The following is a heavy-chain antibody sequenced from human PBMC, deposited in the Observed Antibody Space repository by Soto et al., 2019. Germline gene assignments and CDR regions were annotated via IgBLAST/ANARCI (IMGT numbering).Heavy chain of an antibody. CDR3: SRTPGDY. V-gene: IGHV1-8*01. Sequence: ASVKVSCKTSGYTFINYDINWVRQAPGKGLEWMGLMNPKSGKTGYAQKFQGRVSMTRDTSTSTAYMELNSLRSEDMATCYCSRTPGDYWGQGTLVTVSS. J-gene: IGHJ4*02. CDR2: MNPKSGKT. D-gene: IGHD2-15*01. CDR1: GYTFINYD.